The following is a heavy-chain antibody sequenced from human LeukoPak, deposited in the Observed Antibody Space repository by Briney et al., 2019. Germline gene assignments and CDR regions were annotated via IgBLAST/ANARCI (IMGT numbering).Heavy chain of an antibody. CDR1: GYSISSGYY. V-gene: IGHV4-38-2*02. D-gene: IGHD6-19*01. J-gene: IGHJ4*02. CDR3: AREYSSGAVFDY. Sequence: PSETLSLTCTVSGYSISSGYYWGWIRQPPGKGLEWIGSIYHSGSTYYNPSLKSRVTISVDTSKNQFSLKLSSVTAADTAVYYCAREYSSGAVFDYWGQGTLVTVSS. CDR2: IYHSGST.